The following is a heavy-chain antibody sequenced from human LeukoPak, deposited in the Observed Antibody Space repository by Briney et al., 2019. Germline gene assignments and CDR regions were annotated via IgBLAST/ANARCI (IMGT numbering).Heavy chain of an antibody. V-gene: IGHV1-8*01. D-gene: IGHD2-2*01. Sequence: ASVKVSCKASGYTFSSHDIYWVRQAPGQGLEWMGWMNLNSGDTYYAQNFQGRFSITSDTSKSTTYMDFASLAPEDTAVYYCARGPVPAPRRGLYFDYWGQGTLITVSS. CDR3: ARGPVPAPRRGLYFDY. CDR1: GYTFSSHD. J-gene: IGHJ4*02. CDR2: MNLNSGDT.